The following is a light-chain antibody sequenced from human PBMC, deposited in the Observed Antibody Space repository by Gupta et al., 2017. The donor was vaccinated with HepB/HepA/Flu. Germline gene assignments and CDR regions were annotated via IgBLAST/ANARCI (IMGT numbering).Light chain of an antibody. CDR1: SSDIGSDRL. Sequence: SALTQPASVSGSPGQSITISCTGASSDIGSDRLVSWFQQHPGKVPTLIIYEVTKRPSGVSSRFSGSQSANAASLTISGLRAEDEADYYCSSYTSTNTVFGGGTKVTVL. V-gene: IGLV2-23*02. CDR3: SSYTSTNTV. CDR2: EVT. J-gene: IGLJ2*01.